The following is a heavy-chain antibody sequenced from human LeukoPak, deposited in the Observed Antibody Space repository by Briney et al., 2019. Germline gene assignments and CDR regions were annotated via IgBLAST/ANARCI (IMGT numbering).Heavy chain of an antibody. J-gene: IGHJ3*02. Sequence: SVKVSCKASGGTFSSYAISWVRQAPGQGLEWMGGIIPIFGTANYAQKFQGRVTITADESTSTAYMELSSLRSEDTAVYYCARDGEVLDAFDIWGQGTMVTVSS. V-gene: IGHV1-69*13. CDR2: IIPIFGTA. CDR3: ARDGEVLDAFDI. D-gene: IGHD3-16*01. CDR1: GGTFSSYA.